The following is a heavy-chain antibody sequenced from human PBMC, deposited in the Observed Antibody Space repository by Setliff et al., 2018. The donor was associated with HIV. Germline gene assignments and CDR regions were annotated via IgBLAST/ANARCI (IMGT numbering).Heavy chain of an antibody. CDR1: GGSISSGNYF. D-gene: IGHD3-22*01. CDR2: IYTSGST. J-gene: IGHJ5*02. V-gene: IGHV4-61*02. Sequence: SETLSLTCTVSGGSISSGNYFWNWIRQPAGKGLEWIGRIYTSGSTHYNPSLESRVTMSVDTSKNQFSLKLSSVTAADTAVYYCARGIGYYYDSSGSNCFDPWGQGTLVTVPS. CDR3: ARGIGYYYDSSGSNCFDP.